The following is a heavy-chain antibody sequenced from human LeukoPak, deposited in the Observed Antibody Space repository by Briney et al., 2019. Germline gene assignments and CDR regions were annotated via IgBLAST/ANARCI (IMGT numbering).Heavy chain of an antibody. CDR2: IYYSGST. CDR1: GGSISSSSYY. CDR3: ARREWLSPLDPPDY. D-gene: IGHD3-3*01. J-gene: IGHJ4*02. Sequence: SETLSLTCTVSGGSISSSSYYWGWIRQPPGKGLEWIGSIYYSGSTYYNPSLKSRVTISVDTSKNQFSLKLSSVTAADTAVYYCARREWLSPLDPPDYWGQGTLVTVSS. V-gene: IGHV4-39*01.